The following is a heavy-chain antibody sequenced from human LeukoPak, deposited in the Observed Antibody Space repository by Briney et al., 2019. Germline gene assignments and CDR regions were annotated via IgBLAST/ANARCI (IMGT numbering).Heavy chain of an antibody. CDR3: TRLSSSGWFG. J-gene: IGHJ4*02. V-gene: IGHV3-73*01. CDR2: IRSKANSYAT. CDR1: GFTFSGSA. D-gene: IGHD6-19*01. Sequence: GGSLRLSCAASGFTFSGSAMHWVRQASGKGLGWVGRIRSKANSYATAYAASVKGRFTISRDDSKNTAYLQMNSLKTEDTAVYYCTRLSSSGWFGWGQGTLVTVSS.